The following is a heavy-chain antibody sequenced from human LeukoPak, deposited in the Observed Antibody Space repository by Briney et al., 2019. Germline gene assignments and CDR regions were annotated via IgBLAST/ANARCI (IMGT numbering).Heavy chain of an antibody. CDR1: GFAFSNFN. J-gene: IGHJ4*02. CDR2: ISGSGSTI. CDR3: ASSGSYRLDY. D-gene: IGHD1-26*01. V-gene: IGHV3-48*01. Sequence: GGSLRLSCAASGFAFSNFNMNWVRQAPGKGLEWISYISGSGSTIYYADSVKGRFTVSRDNAKNSLYLQMNSLRAEDTAVYFCASSGSYRLDYWGQGTLVTVSS.